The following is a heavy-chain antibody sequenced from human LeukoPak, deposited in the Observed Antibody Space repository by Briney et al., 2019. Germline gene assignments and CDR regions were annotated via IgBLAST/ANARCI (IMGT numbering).Heavy chain of an antibody. CDR1: GGSISSGDSY. Sequence: SETLSLTCTVSGGSISSGDSYWSWNRQPPGKGLEWIAYIHYSGSTYYTPSLKSRVTISVDTSKTQFSLNLISVTAADTAVYYCARDSHYGDYSDYWGQGTLVTVSS. J-gene: IGHJ4*02. D-gene: IGHD4-17*01. CDR3: ARDSHYGDYSDY. V-gene: IGHV4-30-4*02. CDR2: IHYSGST.